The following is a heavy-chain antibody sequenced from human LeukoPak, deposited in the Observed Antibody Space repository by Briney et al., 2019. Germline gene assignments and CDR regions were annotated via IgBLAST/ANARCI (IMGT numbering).Heavy chain of an antibody. J-gene: IGHJ3*02. Sequence: ASVKVSCKPSGYTFTGYYMHWVRQAPGQGLEWMGWINPNSGGTNYAQKFQGRVTMTRDTSISTAYMELSRLRSDDTAVYYCAREVVVGNAFDIWGQGTMVTVSS. CDR1: GYTFTGYY. CDR2: INPNSGGT. D-gene: IGHD2-21*01. V-gene: IGHV1-2*02. CDR3: AREVVVGNAFDI.